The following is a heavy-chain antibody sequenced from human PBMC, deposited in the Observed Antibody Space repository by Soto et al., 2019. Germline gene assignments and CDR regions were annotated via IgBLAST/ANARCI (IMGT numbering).Heavy chain of an antibody. V-gene: IGHV3-48*03. Sequence: EVLLAESGGDLVQPGGSLRLSCAASGFKFYIYEMNWVRQAPGKGLEWVSYIGSSGATIYYADSAKGRFTISRDNAQNSLYLQMNNLTVEDTAVYYCARGLQPFYYYGIDVWGPGTTVTVSS. CDR2: IGSSGATI. D-gene: IGHD2-2*01. CDR3: ARGLQPFYYYGIDV. J-gene: IGHJ6*02. CDR1: GFKFYIYE.